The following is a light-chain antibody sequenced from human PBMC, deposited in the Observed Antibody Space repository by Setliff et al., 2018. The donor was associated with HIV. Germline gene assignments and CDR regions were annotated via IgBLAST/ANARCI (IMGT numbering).Light chain of an antibody. CDR1: NNNLGSYNL. CDR3: SSYTSSSTPVV. J-gene: IGLJ2*01. Sequence: QSALTQPASVSGSPGHSITISCTGSNNNLGSYNLVSWYQQLPGKAPKLLIYKDNKRPSGISNRFSGSKSGYTASLTISGLQAEDEADYYCSSYTSSSTPVVFGGGTKVTVL. V-gene: IGLV2-14*02. CDR2: KDN.